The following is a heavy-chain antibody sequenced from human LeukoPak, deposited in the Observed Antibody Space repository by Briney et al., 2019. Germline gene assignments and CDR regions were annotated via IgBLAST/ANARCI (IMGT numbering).Heavy chain of an antibody. CDR2: ISYDGSNK. Sequence: GGSLRLSCAASGFTFSSYGMHWARQAPGKGLEWVAVISYDGSNKYYADSVKGRFTISRDNSKNTLYLQMNSLRAEDTAVYYCARDEGDYGDYYFDYWGQGTLVTVSS. D-gene: IGHD4-17*01. CDR1: GFTFSSYG. V-gene: IGHV3-30*03. CDR3: ARDEGDYGDYYFDY. J-gene: IGHJ4*02.